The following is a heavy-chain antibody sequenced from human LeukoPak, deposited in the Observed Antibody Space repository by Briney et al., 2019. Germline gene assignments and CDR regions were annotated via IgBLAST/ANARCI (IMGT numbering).Heavy chain of an antibody. CDR3: AWGGLGSYREGYFDY. CDR1: GFTVSINY. Sequence: PGGSLRLSCAASGFTVSINYMSWVRQAPGKGLEWVSIIYSGGSTYYADSVKGRFTISRDNSKKTLYLQMNSLGAEDTAVYYCAWGGLGSYREGYFDYWGQGTLVTVSS. CDR2: IYSGGST. D-gene: IGHD3-10*01. J-gene: IGHJ4*02. V-gene: IGHV3-53*01.